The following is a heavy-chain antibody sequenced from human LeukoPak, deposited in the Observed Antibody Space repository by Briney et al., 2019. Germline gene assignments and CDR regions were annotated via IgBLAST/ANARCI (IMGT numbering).Heavy chain of an antibody. CDR2: IYTSGST. D-gene: IGHD1-14*01. Sequence: SETLSLTCTVSGGSISSYYWSWIRQPPGKGLEWIGRIYTSGSTNYNPSLKSRVTISVDTSKNQFSLKLSSVTAADTAVYYCATERLITLACDYWGQGTLVTVS. J-gene: IGHJ4*02. CDR1: GGSISSYY. V-gene: IGHV4-4*08. CDR3: ATERLITLACDY.